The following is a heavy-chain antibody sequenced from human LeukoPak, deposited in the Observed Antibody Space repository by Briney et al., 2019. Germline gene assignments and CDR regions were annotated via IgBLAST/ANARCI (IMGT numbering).Heavy chain of an antibody. V-gene: IGHV1-46*01. J-gene: IGHJ5*02. CDR1: GYTFSSYH. CDR3: ARDMYGRSSEGNRFDP. CDR2: INPSGGHT. D-gene: IGHD6-6*01. Sequence: ASVKVSCKPSGYTFSSYHVHWVRQAPGQGLEWMGMINPSGGHTRYSQKFQGRVTMTRDVSTSTVYMELSSLISEDTAVYYCARDMYGRSSEGNRFDPWGQGTLVTVSP.